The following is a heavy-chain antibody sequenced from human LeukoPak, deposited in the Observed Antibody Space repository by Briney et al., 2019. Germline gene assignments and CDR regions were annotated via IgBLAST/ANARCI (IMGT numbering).Heavy chain of an antibody. J-gene: IGHJ6*03. V-gene: IGHV3-21*01. D-gene: IGHD1-26*01. CDR3: ARDPYSGAYGNTYYYYMDV. CDR2: ITTSSTYT. CDR1: GFSFSSYN. Sequence: PGGSLRLSCEASGFSFSSYNMDWVRQTPGKGREWISSITTSSTYTFYADSVKGRFTISRDNARNSLYLQMNSLTAEDTAVYYCARDPYSGAYGNTYYYYMDVWGKGTTVTISS.